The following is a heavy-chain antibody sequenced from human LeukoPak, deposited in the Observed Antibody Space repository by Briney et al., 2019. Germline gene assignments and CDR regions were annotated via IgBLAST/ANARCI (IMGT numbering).Heavy chain of an antibody. V-gene: IGHV3-48*03. D-gene: IGHD3-22*01. J-gene: IGHJ4*02. CDR2: ISGSGSSV. CDR3: ARDYYDSSGYYSLDY. Sequence: GGSLRLSCAASGFTFRSCEMNWVRQAPGKGLEWLSYISGSGSSVYYADSVKGRFTVSRDNAKISLYLEMNSLRAEDTAVYFCARDYYDSSGYYSLDYWGQGTLVTVSS. CDR1: GFTFRSCE.